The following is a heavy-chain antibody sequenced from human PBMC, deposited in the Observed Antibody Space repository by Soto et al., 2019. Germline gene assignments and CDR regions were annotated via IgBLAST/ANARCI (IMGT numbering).Heavy chain of an antibody. J-gene: IGHJ4*02. CDR1: GGSISSGDYY. D-gene: IGHD5-18*01. CDR2: IYYSGST. V-gene: IGHV4-30-4*01. CDR3: ASNSYGYIFYAY. Sequence: QVQLQESGPGLVKPSQTLSLTCTVSGGSISSGDYYWSWIRHPPGKGLEWIGYIYYSGSTYYNTSLKSRVTISVDTSKNQFSLKLSAVTAADSAVYYCASNSYGYIFYAYWGQGSLVTVSS.